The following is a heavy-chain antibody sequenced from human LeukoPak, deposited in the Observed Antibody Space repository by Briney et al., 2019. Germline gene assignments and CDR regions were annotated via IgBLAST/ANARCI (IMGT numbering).Heavy chain of an antibody. V-gene: IGHV1-69*04. Sequence: ASVKVSCKASGGTFSSYAISWVRQAPGQGLEWMGRIIPILGIANYAQKFQGRVTITADKSTSTAYMELSSLRSEDTAVYYCARADAALSMAAAGIPYNWFDPWGQGTLVTVSS. D-gene: IGHD6-13*01. CDR2: IIPILGIA. J-gene: IGHJ5*02. CDR3: ARADAALSMAAAGIPYNWFDP. CDR1: GGTFSSYA.